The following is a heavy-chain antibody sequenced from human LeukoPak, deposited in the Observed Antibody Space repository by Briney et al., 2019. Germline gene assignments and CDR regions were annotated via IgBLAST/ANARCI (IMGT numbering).Heavy chain of an antibody. D-gene: IGHD4-23*01. Sequence: SETLSLTCSVSGGSISSYYWSWIRQPAGKGLEWIGRIYTSGSTNYNPSLKSRVTMSVDTSKNQFSLKLSSVTAADTAVYYCARDGRNYGGTDPYFDYWGQGTLVTVSS. CDR2: IYTSGST. CDR3: ARDGRNYGGTDPYFDY. J-gene: IGHJ4*02. V-gene: IGHV4-4*07. CDR1: GGSISSYY.